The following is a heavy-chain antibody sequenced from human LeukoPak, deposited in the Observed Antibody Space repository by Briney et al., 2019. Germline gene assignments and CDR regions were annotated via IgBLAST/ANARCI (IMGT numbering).Heavy chain of an antibody. D-gene: IGHD2-21*02. CDR1: GYTFTTYG. V-gene: IGHV1-18*01. Sequence: ASVRVSCKASGYTFTTYGISWVRQAPGQGLEWMGWISVYNGNTNYAQKLQGRVTMTTDTSTSTAYMELRSLRSDDTAVYYCASLRAYCGGDCYPYYFDYWGQGTLVTVSS. CDR2: ISVYNGNT. CDR3: ASLRAYCGGDCYPYYFDY. J-gene: IGHJ4*02.